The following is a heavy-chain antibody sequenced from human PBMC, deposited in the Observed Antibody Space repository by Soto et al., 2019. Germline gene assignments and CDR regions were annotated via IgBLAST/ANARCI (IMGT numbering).Heavy chain of an antibody. CDR2: IWYDGSTK. CDR3: ARDLVTGTYYIDY. CDR1: GFTFKNYG. Sequence: QVQLVESGGGVVQPGRSLRLSCAASGFTFKNYGMHWVRQAPGKGLEWVAVIWYDGSTKYYGDSVKGRFTVSRDNSMDTLYLQMNSLRVEDTAVYYCARDLVTGTYYIDYWCQGSLVTVSS. D-gene: IGHD2-21*02. V-gene: IGHV3-33*01. J-gene: IGHJ4*02.